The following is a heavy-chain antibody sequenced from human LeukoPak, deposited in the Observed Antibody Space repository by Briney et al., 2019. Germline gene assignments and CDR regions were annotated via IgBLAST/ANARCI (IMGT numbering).Heavy chain of an antibody. CDR3: TTSPTVHDYGDHIPDY. CDR1: GFTFSNAW. J-gene: IGHJ4*02. V-gene: IGHV3-15*01. CDR2: IKSKTDGGTT. Sequence: GGSLRLSCAASGFTFSNAWMSWVRQAPGKGLEWVGRIKSKTDGGTTDYAAPVKGRFTISRDDSKNTLYLQMNSLKTEDTAVYYCTTSPTVHDYGDHIPDYWGQGTLVTVSS. D-gene: IGHD4-17*01.